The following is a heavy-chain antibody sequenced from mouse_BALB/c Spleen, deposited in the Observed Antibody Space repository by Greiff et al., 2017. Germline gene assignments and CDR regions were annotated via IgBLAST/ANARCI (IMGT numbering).Heavy chain of an antibody. CDR2: ISDGGSYT. CDR3: ASVMDY. Sequence: EVQLVESGGGLVKPGGSLKLSCAASGFTFSDYYMYWVRQTPEKRLEWVATISDGGSYTYYPDSVKGRFTISRDNANNNLYLQMSSLKSEDTAMYYCASVMDYWGQGTSVTVSS. J-gene: IGHJ4*01. CDR1: GFTFSDYY. V-gene: IGHV5-4*02.